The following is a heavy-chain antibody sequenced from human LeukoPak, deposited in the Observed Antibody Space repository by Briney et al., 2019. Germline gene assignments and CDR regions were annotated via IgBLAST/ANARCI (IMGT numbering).Heavy chain of an antibody. J-gene: IGHJ4*02. D-gene: IGHD1-26*01. CDR1: GFTFSSYS. CDR3: AIGNWELPFDY. V-gene: IGHV3-21*01. Sequence: GGSLRLSCAASGFTFSSYSMNWVRQAPGKELEWVSSISSSSSYIYYADSVKGRFTISRDNAKNSLYLQMNSLRAEDTAVYYCAIGNWELPFDYWGQGTLVTVSS. CDR2: ISSSSSYI.